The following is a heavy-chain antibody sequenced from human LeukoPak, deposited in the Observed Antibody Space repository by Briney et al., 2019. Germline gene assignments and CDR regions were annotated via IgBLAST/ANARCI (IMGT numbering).Heavy chain of an antibody. Sequence: GGPLRLSCAASGFTFSSYAMSWVRQAPGKGLEWVSAISGSGGSTYYADSVKGRFTISRDNSKNTLYLQMNSLRAEDTAVYYCAKGIQLWLITLFDYWGQGTLVTVSS. CDR1: GFTFSSYA. CDR3: AKGIQLWLITLFDY. V-gene: IGHV3-23*01. CDR2: ISGSGGST. J-gene: IGHJ4*02. D-gene: IGHD5-18*01.